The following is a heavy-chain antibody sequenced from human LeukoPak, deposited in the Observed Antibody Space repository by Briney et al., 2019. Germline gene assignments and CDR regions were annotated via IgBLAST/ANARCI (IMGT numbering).Heavy chain of an antibody. CDR2: MNPNSGNT. Sequence: GASVKVSCKASGYTFTSYDISWVRQATGQGLEWMGWMNPNSGNTGYAQKFQGRVTMTRNTSISTAYMELSSLRSEDTAVYYCARERGSGSYYSDYYYGMDVWGQGTTVTVSS. D-gene: IGHD3-10*01. V-gene: IGHV1-8*01. CDR1: GYTFTSYD. J-gene: IGHJ6*02. CDR3: ARERGSGSYYSDYYYGMDV.